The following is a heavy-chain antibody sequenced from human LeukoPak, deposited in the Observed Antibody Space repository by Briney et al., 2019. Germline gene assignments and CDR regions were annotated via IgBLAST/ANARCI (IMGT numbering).Heavy chain of an antibody. CDR3: AREKRTVGYCSSTSCPRGFDY. V-gene: IGHV1-2*02. CDR1: GYTFTGYY. D-gene: IGHD2-2*01. Sequence: GASVKVSCKASGYTFTGYYMHWVRQAPGQGLEWMGWINPNSGGTNHAQKFQGRVTMTRDTSISTAYMELSRLRSDDTAVYYRAREKRTVGYCSSTSCPRGFDYWGQGTLVTVSS. CDR2: INPNSGGT. J-gene: IGHJ4*02.